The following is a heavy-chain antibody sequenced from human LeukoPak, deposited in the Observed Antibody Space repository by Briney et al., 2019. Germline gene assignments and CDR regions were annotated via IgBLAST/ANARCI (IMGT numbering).Heavy chain of an antibody. CDR1: GASVSSGSHY. D-gene: IGHD4-23*01. J-gene: IGHJ4*02. CDR2: FCCSGST. CDR3: ARAVAAVSLDY. V-gene: IGHV4-61*01. Sequence: PSETLSLTCTVSGASVSSGSHYWSWIRQPPGKGLVWIGYFCCSGSTNYNPSLKSRVTISVDTSKNQFSLKVSSVTAADTAVYYCARAVAAVSLDYWGQGTLVTVSS.